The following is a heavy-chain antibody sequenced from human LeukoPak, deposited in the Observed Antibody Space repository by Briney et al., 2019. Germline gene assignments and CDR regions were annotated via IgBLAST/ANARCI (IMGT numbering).Heavy chain of an antibody. CDR2: ISTGGST. J-gene: IGHJ4*02. CDR3: ARVRYSDSSVLTSKRSYYFDY. V-gene: IGHV4-4*07. Sequence: SETLSLTCTVSGGSISSYYWSWIRQPAGQGLESIGHISTGGSTNSNPSLKIRVTISVAPSKNPCSLKLSSVTAADTAVYYCARVRYSDSSVLTSKRSYYFDYWGQGTLVTVSS. D-gene: IGHD3-22*01. CDR1: GGSISSYY.